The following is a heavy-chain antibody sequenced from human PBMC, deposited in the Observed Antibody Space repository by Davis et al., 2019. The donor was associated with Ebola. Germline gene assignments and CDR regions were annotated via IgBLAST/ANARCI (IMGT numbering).Heavy chain of an antibody. Sequence: GESLKISCAASGFTFSSYGMHWVRQAPGKGLEWVAVIWYDGSNKYYADSVKGRFTISRDNSKNTLYLQMNSLRAEDTAVYYCARDFKWFFDYWGQGTLVTVSS. J-gene: IGHJ4*02. CDR2: IWYDGSNK. CDR1: GFTFSSYG. CDR3: ARDFKWFFDY. V-gene: IGHV3-33*01. D-gene: IGHD3-22*01.